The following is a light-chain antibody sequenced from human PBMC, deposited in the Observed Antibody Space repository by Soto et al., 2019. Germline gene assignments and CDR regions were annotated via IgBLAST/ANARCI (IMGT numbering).Light chain of an antibody. J-gene: IGKJ4*01. CDR2: AAS. Sequence: EIVLTQSPGTLSMSPGERATLSCRASQSVSNNYLAWYQQKPGQAPRLLIFAASSRATGIPDRFSGRGSGKDFTLTIIRLETEDFAMYYCQQYDTYSPRLAFGGGTTVEIK. V-gene: IGKV3-20*01. CDR1: QSVSNNY. CDR3: QQYDTYSPRLA.